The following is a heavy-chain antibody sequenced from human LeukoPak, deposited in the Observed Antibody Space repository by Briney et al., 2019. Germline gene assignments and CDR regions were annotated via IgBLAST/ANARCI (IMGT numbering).Heavy chain of an antibody. CDR3: ARGRGYDSSGQHYFDY. V-gene: IGHV1-8*01. CDR2: MNPNSGNT. D-gene: IGHD3-22*01. CDR1: GYTFTSYD. Sequence: GASVKVSCKASGYTFTSYDINWVRQATGQGLEWMGWMNPNSGNTGYAQKFQGRVTMTRNTSISTAYMELSSLRSEDTAVYYCARGRGYDSSGQHYFDYWGQGTLVTVSS. J-gene: IGHJ4*02.